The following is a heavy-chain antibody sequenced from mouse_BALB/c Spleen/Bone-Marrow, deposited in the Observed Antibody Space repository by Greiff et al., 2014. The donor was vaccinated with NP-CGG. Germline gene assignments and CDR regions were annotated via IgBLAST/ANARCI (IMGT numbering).Heavy chain of an antibody. CDR1: GFNIKDTF. V-gene: IGHV14-3*02. D-gene: IGHD1-1*01. CDR3: ARCLVRMDY. Sequence: EVQLQQQSGAELVKPGASVKLSCTASGFNIKDTFMNWVKQRPEQGLEWIGRIDPANDNTEYDPKFQGKATITTDTSSNTAYLQLNSLTSEDTAVYYCARCLVRMDYWGQGTSVTISS. J-gene: IGHJ4*01. CDR2: IDPANDNT.